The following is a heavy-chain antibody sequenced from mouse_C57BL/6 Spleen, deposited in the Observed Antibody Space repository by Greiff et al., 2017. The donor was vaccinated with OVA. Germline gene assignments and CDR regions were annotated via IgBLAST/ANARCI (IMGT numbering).Heavy chain of an antibody. Sequence: EVQLQQSGAELVRPGASVKLSCTASGFNIKDYYMHWVKQRPEQGLEWIGRIDPEDGDTEYAPKFQGKATMTADTSSNTAYLQLSSLTSEDTAVYYCTMYYGNTWFAYWGQGTLVTVSA. J-gene: IGHJ3*01. D-gene: IGHD2-1*01. CDR1: GFNIKDYY. V-gene: IGHV14-1*01. CDR3: TMYYGNTWFAY. CDR2: IDPEDGDT.